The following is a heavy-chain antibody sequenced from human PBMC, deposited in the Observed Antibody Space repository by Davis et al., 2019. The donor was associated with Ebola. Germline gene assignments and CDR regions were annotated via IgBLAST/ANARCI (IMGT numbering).Heavy chain of an antibody. CDR2: ISAYNGNT. V-gene: IGHV1-18*01. CDR1: GYTFTSYG. CDR3: ARGRWAYCGGDCGWFDP. Sequence: ASVKVSCKASGYTFTSYGISWVRQAPGQGLEWMGWISAYNGNTNYAQKFQGRVTITADESTSTAYMELSSLRSEDTAVYYCARGRWAYCGGDCGWFDPWGQGTLVTVSS. D-gene: IGHD2-21*02. J-gene: IGHJ5*02.